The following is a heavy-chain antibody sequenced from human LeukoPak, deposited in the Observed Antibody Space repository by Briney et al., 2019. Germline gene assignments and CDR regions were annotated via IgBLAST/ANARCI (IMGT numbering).Heavy chain of an antibody. CDR3: AKDWYDY. Sequence: GGSLRLSCVASGFTFSNYAMIWVHQAPGKGLEWVSVFSNRTHYADSVKGRFTTSRDNSRNTLYLEMNNLRAEDTAIYYCAKDWYDYWGQGTLVTVSS. CDR2: FSNRT. CDR1: GFTFSNYA. J-gene: IGHJ4*02. D-gene: IGHD6-13*01. V-gene: IGHV3-23*03.